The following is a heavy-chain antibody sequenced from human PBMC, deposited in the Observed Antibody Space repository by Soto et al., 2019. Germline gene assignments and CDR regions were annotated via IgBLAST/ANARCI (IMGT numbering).Heavy chain of an antibody. CDR2: INSDGSST. Sequence: QPGGSLRLSCAASGFTFSSYWMHWVRQAPGKGLVWVSRINSDGSSTSYADSVKGRFTISRDNAKNTLYLQMNSLRAEDTAVYYCAREPVYYYGSGTEKGWFDPWGQGTLVTVSS. D-gene: IGHD3-10*01. V-gene: IGHV3-74*01. CDR1: GFTFSSYW. J-gene: IGHJ5*02. CDR3: AREPVYYYGSGTEKGWFDP.